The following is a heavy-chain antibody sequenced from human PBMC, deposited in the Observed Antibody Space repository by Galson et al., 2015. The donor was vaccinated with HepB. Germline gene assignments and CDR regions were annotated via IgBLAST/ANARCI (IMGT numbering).Heavy chain of an antibody. Sequence: SLRLSCTGSGFIFRHHAMAWIRQAPGKGLEWVSGINGRGSTRASSDAAKGRVPISIDSSKAKILLQMDNLRAEDTAVYDYVKEGSGFGGDWCDPWGQGALVTVS. CDR1: GFIFRHHA. V-gene: IGHV3-23*01. D-gene: IGHD3-16*01. CDR3: VKEGSGFGGDWCDP. CDR2: INGRGSTR. J-gene: IGHJ5*02.